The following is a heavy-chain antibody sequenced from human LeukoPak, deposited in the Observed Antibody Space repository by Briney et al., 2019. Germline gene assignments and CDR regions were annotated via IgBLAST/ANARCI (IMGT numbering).Heavy chain of an antibody. CDR3: ARGDSGSFSQFDC. Sequence: PSETLSLTCTVSGGSISSYYWSWIRQPPGKGLEWIGYVYYSGSTNYNPSLKSRVTISVDTSKNQFSLKLTSVTAADTAVYYCARGDSGSFSQFDCWGQGTLVTVSS. D-gene: IGHD1-26*01. CDR2: VYYSGST. J-gene: IGHJ4*02. V-gene: IGHV4-59*01. CDR1: GGSISSYY.